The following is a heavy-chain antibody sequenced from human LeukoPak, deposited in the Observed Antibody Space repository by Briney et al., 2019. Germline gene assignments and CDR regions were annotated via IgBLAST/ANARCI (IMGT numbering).Heavy chain of an antibody. CDR3: ARGHYGDYA. CDR2: IKEDESET. Sequence: PGGSLRLSCAASGFTFSTYWMNWVRQAPGKGLEGVANIKEDESETYYVDSVKGRFTIPIDNAKNSLYLEMRSLRAEDTAVYYCARGHYGDYAWGRGTLVTVSS. V-gene: IGHV3-7*01. D-gene: IGHD4-17*01. CDR1: GFTFSTYW. J-gene: IGHJ5*02.